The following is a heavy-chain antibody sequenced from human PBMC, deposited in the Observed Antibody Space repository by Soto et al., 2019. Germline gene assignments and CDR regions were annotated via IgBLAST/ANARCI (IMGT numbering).Heavy chain of an antibody. D-gene: IGHD1-26*01. J-gene: IGHJ6*02. CDR1: GFTFSRYA. Sequence: EVQLVESGGGLVQPGGSLRLSCAASGFTFSRYAMHWVRQAPGKGLEYVSAISGNGGSTYYAKSVKGRFTISRDNSKNTVYLQMGSLRAEDMAVYYCARDRRGYGMDVWGQGTTVTVSS. V-gene: IGHV3-64*01. CDR2: ISGNGGST. CDR3: ARDRRGYGMDV.